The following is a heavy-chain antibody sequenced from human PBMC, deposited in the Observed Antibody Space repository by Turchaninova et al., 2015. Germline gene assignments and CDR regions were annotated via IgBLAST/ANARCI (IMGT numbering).Heavy chain of an antibody. J-gene: IGHJ4*02. CDR1: GYSISSGYY. CDR3: ARYNTPAFDY. Sequence: QVQLQEPGPGLVKPSETLSLTCAVSGYSISSGYYWGWIRQPPGKGLEWIGSIYHSGNTFYNPSLKSRVTISVDTSKNQFSLKLSSVTAADTALYYCARYNTPAFDYWGQGTLVTVSS. D-gene: IGHD1-14*01. V-gene: IGHV4-38-2*01. CDR2: IYHSGNT.